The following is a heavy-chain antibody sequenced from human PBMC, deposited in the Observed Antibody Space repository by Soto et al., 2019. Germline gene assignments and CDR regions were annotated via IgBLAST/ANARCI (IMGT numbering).Heavy chain of an antibody. Sequence: QVQLVQSGAEVQKPGSSVKVSCKASGGTFSSYAISWVRQAPGQGLEWMGGIIPIFGTANYAQKFQGRVTITADESTSTAYMELSSLRSEDTAVYYCARDGRVVVVAAAPYYYYGMDVWGQGTTVTVSS. V-gene: IGHV1-69*01. J-gene: IGHJ6*02. CDR3: ARDGRVVVVAAAPYYYYGMDV. CDR1: GGTFSSYA. D-gene: IGHD2-15*01. CDR2: IIPIFGTA.